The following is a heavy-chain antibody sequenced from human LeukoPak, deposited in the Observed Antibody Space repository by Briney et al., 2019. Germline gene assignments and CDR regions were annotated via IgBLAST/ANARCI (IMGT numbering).Heavy chain of an antibody. CDR3: ARDGATTDY. Sequence: GGSLRLSCAASGFTFSSYSMNWVRQAPGKGLEWVSYISSSSSTIYYADSVKGRFTISRDNAKNSLYLQMNSLRAEDTAVYYCARDGATTDYWGQGTLVTVSS. CDR1: GFTFSSYS. J-gene: IGHJ4*02. V-gene: IGHV3-48*04. D-gene: IGHD1-26*01. CDR2: ISSSSSTI.